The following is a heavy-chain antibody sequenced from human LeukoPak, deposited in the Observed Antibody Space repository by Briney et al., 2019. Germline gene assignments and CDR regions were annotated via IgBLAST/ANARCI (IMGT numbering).Heavy chain of an antibody. D-gene: IGHD2-15*01. CDR3: ARSWVVAARALFDY. J-gene: IGHJ4*02. Sequence: PSETLSLTCTVSGGSISSSSYYWGWIRQPPGKGLEWIGSIYYSGSTYYNPSLKSRVTISVDTSKNQFSLKLSSVTAADTAVYYCARSWVVAARALFDYWGQGTLVTVSS. V-gene: IGHV4-39*01. CDR2: IYYSGST. CDR1: GGSISSSSYY.